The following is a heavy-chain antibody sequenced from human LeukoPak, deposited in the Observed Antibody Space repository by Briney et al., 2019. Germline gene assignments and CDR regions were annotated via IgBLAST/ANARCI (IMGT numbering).Heavy chain of an antibody. V-gene: IGHV4-59*08. CDR1: GGSISTYY. J-gene: IGHJ4*02. CDR2: IYYSGST. D-gene: IGHD2-15*01. Sequence: SETLSPTRIVSGGSISTYYWSWIGQPPGSGLEWIAYIYYSGSTSSHPSLKSGCPLSVDTSTNKVSLKLSSVTAADTAVYYCARHGYCSGGSCYWDYWGQGTLVTVSS. CDR3: ARHGYCSGGSCYWDY.